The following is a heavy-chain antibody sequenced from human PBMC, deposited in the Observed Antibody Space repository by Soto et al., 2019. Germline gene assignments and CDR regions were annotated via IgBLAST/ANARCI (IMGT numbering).Heavy chain of an antibody. CDR3: AGPYYDSSGYYLWYFDY. CDR2: IIPNFDTP. Sequence: QVQLVQSGAELKKPGSSVKLSCKASGDSFNTFAVTWVRQAPGQGLEWMGGIIPNFDTPNYAQKFQGRVTIIADKSTSTPYMELSILRSEDTAVYYCAGPYYDSSGYYLWYFDYWGQGTLVTVSS. J-gene: IGHJ4*02. D-gene: IGHD3-22*01. V-gene: IGHV1-69*06. CDR1: GDSFNTFA.